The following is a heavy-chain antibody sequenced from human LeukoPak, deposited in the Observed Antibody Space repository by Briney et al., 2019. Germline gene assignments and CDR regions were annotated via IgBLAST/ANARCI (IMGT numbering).Heavy chain of an antibody. Sequence: PSETLSLTCTVSGGSISSSSYYWGWIRQPPGKGLEWIGSIYYSASTYYNPSLKSRVTISVDTSKNQFSLKLSSVTAADTAVYYCARHSYEYYDFWSGYSTGNYYYMDVWGKGTTVTVSS. CDR1: GGSISSSSYY. V-gene: IGHV4-39*01. CDR2: IYYSAST. CDR3: ARHSYEYYDFWSGYSTGNYYYMDV. J-gene: IGHJ6*03. D-gene: IGHD3-3*01.